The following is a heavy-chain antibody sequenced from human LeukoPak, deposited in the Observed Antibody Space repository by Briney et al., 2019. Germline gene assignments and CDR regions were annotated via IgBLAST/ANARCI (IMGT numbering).Heavy chain of an antibody. CDR2: IYYKGNT. Sequence: PSETLSLTCTVSGGSISSRSYFWGWIRQPPGKGLEWIGSIYYKGNTYFNPSLKSRVTISEDTSKNQFSLKLSSVTAADTAVYYCARDEVDIVATTYWGQGTLVTVSS. CDR3: ARDEVDIVATTY. V-gene: IGHV4-39*07. D-gene: IGHD5-12*01. J-gene: IGHJ4*02. CDR1: GGSISSRSYF.